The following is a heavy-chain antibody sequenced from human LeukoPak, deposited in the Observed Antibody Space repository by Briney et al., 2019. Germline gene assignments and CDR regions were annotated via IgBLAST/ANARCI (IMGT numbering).Heavy chain of an antibody. CDR2: IWYDGSNK. Sequence: GGSLRLSCAASGFTFSSYGMHWVRQAPGKGLEWVAVIWYDGSNKYYADSVKGRFTISRDNSKNTLYLQMNSLRAEDTAVYYCAKGSVPYYFDYWGQGTLVTVSS. CDR3: AKGSVPYYFDY. J-gene: IGHJ4*02. V-gene: IGHV3-33*06. CDR1: GFTFSSYG.